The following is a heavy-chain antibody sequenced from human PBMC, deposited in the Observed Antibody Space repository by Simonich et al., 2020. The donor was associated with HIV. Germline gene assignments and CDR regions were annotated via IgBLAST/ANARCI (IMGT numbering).Heavy chain of an antibody. CDR3: ARILIVDAFDI. CDR2: INPNRGGT. V-gene: IGHV1-2*02. J-gene: IGHJ3*02. CDR1: GYTFTDYY. Sequence: QVQLVQSGAEVKKPGASVKVSCKASGYTFTDYYLHGVRQAPGQGLEWRGWINPNRGGTNYAKKFQGRVTMTRETSTGTLYMELSSLKSEDTAVYYCARILIVDAFDIWGQGTMVTVSS. D-gene: IGHD2-8*01.